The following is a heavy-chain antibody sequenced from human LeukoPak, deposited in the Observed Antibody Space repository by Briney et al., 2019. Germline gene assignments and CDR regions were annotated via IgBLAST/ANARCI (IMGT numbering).Heavy chain of an antibody. Sequence: GGSLRLSCVGSGFTFSSYSMNWVRQAPGKGLEWVSSISSSSSYIYYADSVKGRFTISRDNAKNSLYLQMNSLRAEDTAVYYCARVSAVTIDYWGQGTLVTVSS. CDR2: ISSSSSYI. CDR3: ARVSAVTIDY. D-gene: IGHD4-17*01. J-gene: IGHJ4*02. V-gene: IGHV3-21*01. CDR1: GFTFSSYS.